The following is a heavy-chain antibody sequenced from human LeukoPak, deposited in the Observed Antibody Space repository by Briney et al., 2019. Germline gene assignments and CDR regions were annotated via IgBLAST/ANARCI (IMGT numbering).Heavy chain of an antibody. D-gene: IGHD5-24*01. Sequence: PGGSLRLSCAASGFTFSSYAMHWVRQAPGKGLEWVAVISYDGSNKYYADSAKGRFTISRDNSKNTLYLQMNSLRAEDTAVYYCARDPDGYWGQGTLVTVSS. CDR3: ARDPDGY. V-gene: IGHV3-30-3*01. J-gene: IGHJ4*02. CDR1: GFTFSSYA. CDR2: ISYDGSNK.